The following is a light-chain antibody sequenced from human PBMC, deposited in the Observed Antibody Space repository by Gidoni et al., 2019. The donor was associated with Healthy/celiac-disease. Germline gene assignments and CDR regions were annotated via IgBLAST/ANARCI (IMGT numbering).Light chain of an antibody. CDR3: CSYAGSYTPHVV. CDR1: SSDLGGYNY. Sequence: QSALTQPRSVSGSPGRSVTISCTGTSSDLGGYNYVSWYQQHPGKAPKLMIYDVSKRPSGVSDRFSGSKSGNTASLTISGLQAEDEADYYCCSYAGSYTPHVVFGGGTKLTVL. CDR2: DVS. V-gene: IGLV2-11*01. J-gene: IGLJ2*01.